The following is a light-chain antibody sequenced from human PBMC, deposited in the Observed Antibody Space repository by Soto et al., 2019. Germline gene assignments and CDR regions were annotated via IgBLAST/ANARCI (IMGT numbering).Light chain of an antibody. J-gene: IGLJ1*01. Sequence: QSALTQPASVSGSPGQSITISYTGTSSDVGGYNYVSWYQQHPGKAPKLMIYEVSNRPSGVSNRFSGSKSGNTASLTISGLQAEDEADYYCSSYASSSTRFFGTGTKVTVL. CDR3: SSYASSSTRF. V-gene: IGLV2-14*01. CDR2: EVS. CDR1: SSDVGGYNY.